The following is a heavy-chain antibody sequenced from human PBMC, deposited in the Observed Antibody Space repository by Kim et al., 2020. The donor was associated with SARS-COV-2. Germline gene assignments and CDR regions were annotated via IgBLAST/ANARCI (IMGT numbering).Heavy chain of an antibody. J-gene: IGHJ4*02. CDR1: GGSFSGYY. CDR3: ARRRGWLPPFI. D-gene: IGHD6-19*01. V-gene: IGHV4-34*01. Sequence: SETLSLTCAVYGGSFSGYYWSWIRQPPGKGLEWIGEINHSGSTNYNPSLKSRVTISVDTSKNQFSLKLSSVTAADTAVYYCARRRGWLPPFIWGQGTLVTVSS. CDR2: INHSGST.